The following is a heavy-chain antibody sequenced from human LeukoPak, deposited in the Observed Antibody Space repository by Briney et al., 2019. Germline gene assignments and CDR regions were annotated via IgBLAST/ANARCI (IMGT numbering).Heavy chain of an antibody. V-gene: IGHV3-7*05. CDR3: ARENLRLGYCSSTSCRYAKGFDP. D-gene: IGHD2-2*01. Sequence: GGSLRLSCAASGFTFSSYWMSWVRQAPGKGLEWVANIKQDGSEKYYVDSVKGRFTISRDNAKNSLHLQMNSLRAEDTAVYYCARENLRLGYCSSTSCRYAKGFDPWGQGTLVTVSS. CDR1: GFTFSSYW. CDR2: IKQDGSEK. J-gene: IGHJ5*02.